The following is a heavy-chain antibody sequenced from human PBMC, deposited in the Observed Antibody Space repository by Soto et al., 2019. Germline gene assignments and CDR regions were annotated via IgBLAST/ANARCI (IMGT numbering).Heavy chain of an antibody. CDR3: ARGYGSSPNMELRFGMDV. D-gene: IGHD5-18*01. J-gene: IGHJ6*02. CDR2: IDPNSGAT. V-gene: IGHV1-2*02. CDR1: GYILTGYS. Sequence: QVYLVQSGAEVRRPGASVKVSCTAFGYILTGYSLHWVRQAPGQGLEWMGWIDPNSGATHSAEKVHGRVPMTRDTSISAAYLELSSLRSDDTAVYYCARGYGSSPNMELRFGMDVWGQGTTISVSS.